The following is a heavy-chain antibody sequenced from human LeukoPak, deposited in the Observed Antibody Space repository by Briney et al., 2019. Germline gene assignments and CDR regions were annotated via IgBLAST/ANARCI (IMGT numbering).Heavy chain of an antibody. CDR2: ITSYRRDT. Sequence: GGSLRLSCEASGFTFSNYAMNWVRQTPGKGLEWVSSITSYRRDTYYADSVKGRFTISRDNAKNSLYLQMNSLRAEDTAVYYCARGGYYYDSSGYYPLFDYWGQGTLVTVSS. D-gene: IGHD3-22*01. J-gene: IGHJ4*02. CDR1: GFTFSNYA. V-gene: IGHV3-21*01. CDR3: ARGGYYYDSSGYYPLFDY.